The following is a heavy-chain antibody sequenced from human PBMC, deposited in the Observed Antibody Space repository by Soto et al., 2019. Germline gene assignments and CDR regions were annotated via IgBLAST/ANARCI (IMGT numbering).Heavy chain of an antibody. V-gene: IGHV3-30*18. CDR3: AKEDIVVVVAATYYGMDV. J-gene: IGHJ6*02. CDR1: GFTFSSYG. Sequence: GGSLRLSCAASGFTFSSYGMHWVRQAPGKGLEWVAVISYDGSNKYYADSVKGRFTISRDNSKNTLYLQMNSLRAEDTAVYYCAKEDIVVVVAATYYGMDVWGQGTTVTVSS. D-gene: IGHD2-15*01. CDR2: ISYDGSNK.